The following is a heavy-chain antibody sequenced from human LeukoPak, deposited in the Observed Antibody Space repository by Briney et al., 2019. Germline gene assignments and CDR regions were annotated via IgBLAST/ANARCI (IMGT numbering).Heavy chain of an antibody. CDR2: IWYDGSNK. CDR1: GFTFSSYG. J-gene: IGHJ4*02. Sequence: GRSLRLSCAASGFTFSSYGMHWVRQAPGKGLEWVAVIWYDGSNKYYADSVKGRFTISRDNSKNTLYLQMNSLRAEDTAVYYCARANYYDSSGYPLFDYWGQGTLVTVSS. CDR3: ARANYYDSSGYPLFDY. D-gene: IGHD3-22*01. V-gene: IGHV3-33*01.